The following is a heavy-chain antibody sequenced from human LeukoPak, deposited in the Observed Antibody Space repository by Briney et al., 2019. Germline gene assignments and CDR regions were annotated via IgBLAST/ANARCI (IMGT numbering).Heavy chain of an antibody. CDR2: MSYDGSNK. V-gene: IGHV3-30*18. CDR3: AKDGGLCSGGSCRDNWFDP. J-gene: IGHJ5*02. Sequence: PGGSLRLSCAASGFTFSSYGMHGVRQAPGKGLEWVAVMSYDGSNKYYADSVKGRFTISRDNSKNTVYLQMNSLRAEDTAVYYCAKDGGLCSGGSCRDNWFDPWGQGTLVTVSS. CDR1: GFTFSSYG. D-gene: IGHD2-15*01.